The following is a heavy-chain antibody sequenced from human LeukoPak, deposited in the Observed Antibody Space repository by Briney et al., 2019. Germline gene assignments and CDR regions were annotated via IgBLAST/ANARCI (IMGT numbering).Heavy chain of an antibody. Sequence: GGSLRLSCAASGFTFSNFGMHWARQAPGKGLEWVAVVSYDGSNKYYADSVKGRFTISRDNSKNTLYLQMNSPRAEDTAVYYCAKNHEGLGYWGQGTLVTVSS. CDR1: GFTFSNFG. CDR3: AKNHEGLGY. J-gene: IGHJ4*02. V-gene: IGHV3-30*18. CDR2: VSYDGSNK.